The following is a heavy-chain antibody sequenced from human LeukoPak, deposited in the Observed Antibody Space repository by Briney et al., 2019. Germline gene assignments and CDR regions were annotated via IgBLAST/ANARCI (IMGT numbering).Heavy chain of an antibody. D-gene: IGHD6-13*01. J-gene: IGHJ5*02. Sequence: GGSLRLSCAASGFTFSDYYMSWIRQAPGKGLEWVSYISSSGSTTYYADSVKGRFTISRDNAKNSLYLQMNSLRAEDTAVYYCARAGYSSSWDENWFDPWGQGTLVTVSS. CDR3: ARAGYSSSWDENWFDP. V-gene: IGHV3-11*01. CDR2: ISSSGSTT. CDR1: GFTFSDYY.